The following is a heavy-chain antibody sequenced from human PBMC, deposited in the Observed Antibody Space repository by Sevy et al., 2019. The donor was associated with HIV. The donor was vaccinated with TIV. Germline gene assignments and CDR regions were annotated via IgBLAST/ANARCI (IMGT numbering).Heavy chain of an antibody. J-gene: IGHJ6*02. D-gene: IGHD3-16*01. CDR2: IYDSFTT. Sequence: SETLSLTCTVSGGSISSYYWSWIRQPPGKGLEWIGYIYDSFTTYYNPSLKSRVTMSVDTSKNQFSLKLSSVTAADTAVYYCARDFKGGDGYRSNGMDVWGPGTTVTVSS. CDR1: GGSISSYY. CDR3: ARDFKGGDGYRSNGMDV. V-gene: IGHV4-59*01.